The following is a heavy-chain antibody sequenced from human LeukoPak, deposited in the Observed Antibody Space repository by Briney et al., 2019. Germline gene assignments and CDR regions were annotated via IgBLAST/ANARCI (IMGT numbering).Heavy chain of an antibody. CDR2: INGGGDTT. J-gene: IGHJ4*02. CDR1: GFTFVSYA. V-gene: IGHV3-23*01. Sequence: GGSLRLSCAASGFTFVSYAMTWVRQAPGKGLEWVSAINGGGDTTYYADSVKGRFTISRDKSKNTMYLQMNSLRAEDTALYYCAKALDTYGYMRFDFWGQVTLVTVSS. D-gene: IGHD5-18*01. CDR3: AKALDTYGYMRFDF.